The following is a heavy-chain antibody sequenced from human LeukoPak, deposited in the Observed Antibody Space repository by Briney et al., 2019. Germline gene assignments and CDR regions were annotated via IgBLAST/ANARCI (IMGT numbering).Heavy chain of an antibody. CDR2: MNPNSGNT. Sequence: ASVKVSCKASGYTFTSYDINWVRQATGQGLEWMGWMNPNSGNTGYAQKFQGRVTITRNTSISTAYMELSSLRSEDTAVYYCARGEGSYYDFWSGYYSGWFDPWGQGTLVTVSS. CDR3: ARGEGSYYDFWSGYYSGWFDP. V-gene: IGHV1-8*03. D-gene: IGHD3-3*01. J-gene: IGHJ5*02. CDR1: GYTFTSYD.